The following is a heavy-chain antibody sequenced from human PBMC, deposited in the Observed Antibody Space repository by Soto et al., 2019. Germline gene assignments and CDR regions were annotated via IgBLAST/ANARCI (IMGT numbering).Heavy chain of an antibody. Sequence: GGSLRLSCAASGFTFSSYAMHWVRQAPGKGLEWVAVISYDGSNKYYADSVKGRFTISRDNSKNTLYLQMNSLRAEDTAVYYCARDWGGGIVGGTGSYYYYGMDVWGQGTTVTVSS. V-gene: IGHV3-30-3*01. CDR1: GFTFSSYA. CDR2: ISYDGSNK. D-gene: IGHD1-26*01. CDR3: ARDWGGGIVGGTGSYYYYGMDV. J-gene: IGHJ6*02.